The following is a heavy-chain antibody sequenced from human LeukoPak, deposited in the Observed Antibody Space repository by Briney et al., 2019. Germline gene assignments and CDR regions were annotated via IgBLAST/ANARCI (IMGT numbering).Heavy chain of an antibody. CDR2: IYTSGST. CDR1: GGSISSGSYY. Sequence: PSQTLSLTCTVSGGSISSGSYYWSWIRQPAGKGLEWIGRIYTSGSTNYNPSLKSRVTISVDTSKNQFSLKLSSVTAADTAVYYCARDLSYYESAFDIWGQGTMVTVSS. V-gene: IGHV4-61*02. CDR3: ARDLSYYESAFDI. J-gene: IGHJ3*02. D-gene: IGHD1-26*01.